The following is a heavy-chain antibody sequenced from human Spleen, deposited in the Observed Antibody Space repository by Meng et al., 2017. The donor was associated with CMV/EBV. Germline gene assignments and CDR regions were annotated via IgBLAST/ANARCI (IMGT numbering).Heavy chain of an antibody. CDR1: GFTFSNYW. V-gene: IGHV3-74*03. Sequence: SCTDSGFTFSNYWMHWGRQAPGKGLVWVSRISKDGNTTYADSVKGRFTISRDNAKNTLYLQMNDLRAEDTAIYYCAREGYTGRFFDYWGQGTLVTVSS. CDR3: AREGYTGRFFDY. D-gene: IGHD1-26*01. J-gene: IGHJ4*02. CDR2: ISKDGNT.